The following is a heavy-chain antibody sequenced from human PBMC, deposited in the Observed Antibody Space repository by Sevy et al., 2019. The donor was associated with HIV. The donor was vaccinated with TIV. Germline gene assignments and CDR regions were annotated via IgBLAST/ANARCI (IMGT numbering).Heavy chain of an antibody. CDR1: GFTFNTHA. CDR2: ISYDGIIK. Sequence: GSLRLSCAASGFTFNTHAMHWVRQAPGKGLEWVALISYDGIIKYYADSVKGRLTISRDNSKNTLSLRMNSLRVEDTAVYYCAREGGYTSAWSPGNHWGQGTLVTVSS. V-gene: IGHV3-30*04. J-gene: IGHJ4*02. CDR3: AREGGYTSAWSPGNH. D-gene: IGHD6-19*01.